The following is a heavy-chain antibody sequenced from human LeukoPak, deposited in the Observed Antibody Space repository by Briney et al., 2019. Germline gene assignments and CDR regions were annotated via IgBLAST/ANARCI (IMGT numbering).Heavy chain of an antibody. Sequence: SVKVSCKASGGTFSSYAISWVRQAPGQGLEWMGRIIPILGIANYAQKFQGRVTITADKSTSTAYMELSSLRSEDTAVYYCARGLFGSPVDYWGQGTLVTVSS. J-gene: IGHJ4*02. D-gene: IGHD2-21*01. CDR2: IIPILGIA. V-gene: IGHV1-69*04. CDR1: GGTFSSYA. CDR3: ARGLFGSPVDY.